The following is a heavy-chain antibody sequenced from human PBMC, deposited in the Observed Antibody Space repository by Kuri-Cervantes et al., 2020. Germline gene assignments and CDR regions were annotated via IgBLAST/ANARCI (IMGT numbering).Heavy chain of an antibody. D-gene: IGHD7-27*01. CDR1: GGSFSGYY. V-gene: IGHV4-34*01. CDR3: ARTQPAESGLGTYDY. J-gene: IGHJ4*02. CDR2: INHSGST. Sequence: QTLSLTCAVYGGSFSGYYWSWIRQPPGKGLEWIGEINHSGSTNYNPSPKSRVTISVDTSKNQFSLKLSSVTAADTAVYYCARTQPAESGLGTYDYWGQGTLVTVSS.